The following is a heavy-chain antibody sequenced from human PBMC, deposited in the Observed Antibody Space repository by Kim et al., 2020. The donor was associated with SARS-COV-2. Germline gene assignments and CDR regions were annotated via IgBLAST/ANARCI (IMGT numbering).Heavy chain of an antibody. Sequence: GGSLRLSCAASGFTFSSYDMHWVRQATGKGLEWVSAIGTAGDTYYPGSVKGRFTISRENAKNSLYLQMNSLRAGDTAVYYCARGYYYDSSGYYAFDYWGQGTLVTVSS. J-gene: IGHJ4*02. CDR3: ARGYYYDSSGYYAFDY. D-gene: IGHD3-22*01. CDR1: GFTFSSYD. CDR2: IGTAGDT. V-gene: IGHV3-13*04.